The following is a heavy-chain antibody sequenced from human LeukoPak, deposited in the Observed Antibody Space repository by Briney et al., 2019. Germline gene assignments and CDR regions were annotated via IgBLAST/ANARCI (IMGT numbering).Heavy chain of an antibody. V-gene: IGHV3-21*01. CDR3: ASWEGSIGSYS. CDR2: ISSSSTYI. J-gene: IGHJ4*02. D-gene: IGHD1-26*01. CDR1: GFAFSTYS. Sequence: GGSLRLSCTTSGFAFSTYSMHWARQAPGKGLEWVSYISSSSTYIFYADSVRGRFTISRDNAKNSLYLQMNSLRVEDTAVYYCASWEGSIGSYSWGQGILATVSS.